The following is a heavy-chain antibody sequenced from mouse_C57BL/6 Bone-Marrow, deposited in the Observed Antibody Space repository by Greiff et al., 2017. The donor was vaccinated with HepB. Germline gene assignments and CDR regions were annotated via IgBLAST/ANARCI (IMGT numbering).Heavy chain of an antibody. CDR3: AREDGYYYGSSYFDV. V-gene: IGHV5-4*01. Sequence: EVKLMESGGGLVKPGGSLKLSCAASGFTFSSYAMSWVRQTPEKRLEWVATISDGGSYTYYPDNVKGRFTISRDNAKNNLYLQMSHLKSEDTAMYYCAREDGYYYGSSYFDVWGTGTTVTVSS. J-gene: IGHJ1*03. D-gene: IGHD1-1*01. CDR2: ISDGGSYT. CDR1: GFTFSSYA.